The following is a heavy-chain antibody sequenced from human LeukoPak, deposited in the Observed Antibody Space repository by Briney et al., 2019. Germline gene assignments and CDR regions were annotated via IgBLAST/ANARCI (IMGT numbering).Heavy chain of an antibody. CDR2: IYYSGST. CDR1: GGSISSSSYY. J-gene: IGHJ4*02. D-gene: IGHD3-22*01. Sequence: TPSETLSLTCTVSGGSISSSSYYWGWIRQPPGKGLEWIGRIYYSGSTYYNPSLKSRVTISVDTSKNQFSLKLSSVTAADTAVYYCARDSSGYYSGDDYYFDYWGQGTLVTVSS. CDR3: ARDSSGYYSGDDYYFDY. V-gene: IGHV4-39*07.